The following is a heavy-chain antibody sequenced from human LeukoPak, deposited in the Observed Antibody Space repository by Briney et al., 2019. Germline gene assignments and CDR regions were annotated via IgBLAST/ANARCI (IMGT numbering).Heavy chain of an antibody. J-gene: IGHJ6*03. Sequence: SETLSLTCTVSGGSISSYYWSWIRQPPGKGLEWIGYIYYSGSTNYNPSLKSRVTISVDTSKNQFSLKLSSVTAADTAVYYCARGPYYDFWSGYYPSPRYYYYYMDAWGKGTTVTVSS. CDR3: ARGPYYDFWSGYYPSPRYYYYYMDA. V-gene: IGHV4-59*01. CDR2: IYYSGST. D-gene: IGHD3-3*01. CDR1: GGSISSYY.